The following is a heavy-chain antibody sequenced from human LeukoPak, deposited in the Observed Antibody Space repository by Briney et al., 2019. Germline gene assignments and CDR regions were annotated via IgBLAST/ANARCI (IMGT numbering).Heavy chain of an antibody. D-gene: IGHD5-18*01. CDR1: GYTFTGYY. V-gene: IGHV1-2*06. CDR2: INPNSGGT. J-gene: IGHJ4*02. CDR3: ARDRSGYSYGEPLDH. Sequence: ASVKVSCKASGYTFTGYYMHWVRQAPGQGLEWLGRINPNSGGTNDAQNLQGRVTMTRDTSMNTAYMELSRLRGDDTAVYYCARDRSGYSYGEPLDHWGQGTLVIVSS.